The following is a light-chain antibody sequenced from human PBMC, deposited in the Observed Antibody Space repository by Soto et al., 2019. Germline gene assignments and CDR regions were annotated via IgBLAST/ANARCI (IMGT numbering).Light chain of an antibody. Sequence: DIQMTQSPSTLSASFGDRVTITCRASQRMSGFLAWYQQKPGKAPQLLISDASSLESGVPSRFSGGGSGTAFTLTISSLQPEDFATYYCQHYSSNSGTFGPGTKV. V-gene: IGKV1-5*01. CDR1: QRMSGF. J-gene: IGKJ1*01. CDR2: DAS. CDR3: QHYSSNSGT.